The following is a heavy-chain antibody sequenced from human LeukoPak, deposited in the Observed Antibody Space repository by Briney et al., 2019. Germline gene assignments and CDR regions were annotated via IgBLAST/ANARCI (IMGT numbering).Heavy chain of an antibody. J-gene: IGHJ4*02. CDR1: GYTFTSYD. CDR2: MNPNSGNT. Sequence: ASVKVSCKASGYTFTSYDIDWVRQATGQGLEWMGWMNPNSGNTGYAQKFQGRVTMTRNTSISTAYMELSSLRSEDTAVYYCARVTVSGYSYGSGFDYWGQGTLVTVSS. V-gene: IGHV1-8*01. CDR3: ARVTVSGYSYGSGFDY. D-gene: IGHD5-18*01.